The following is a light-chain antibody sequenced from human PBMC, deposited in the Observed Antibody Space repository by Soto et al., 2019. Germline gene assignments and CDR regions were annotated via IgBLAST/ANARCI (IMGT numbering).Light chain of an antibody. CDR1: SSDIGIYNF. J-gene: IGLJ1*01. CDR3: SAYTVSRTYV. V-gene: IGLV2-14*03. Sequence: QSALTQPASVSGSPGQSITIFCTGTSSDIGIYNFVSWYQQHPGKAPKLMIYNVYSRPSGVSSRFSGSKSGNTASLTISGLQGEDEVDYYCSAYTVSRTYVFGTGTKLTVL. CDR2: NVY.